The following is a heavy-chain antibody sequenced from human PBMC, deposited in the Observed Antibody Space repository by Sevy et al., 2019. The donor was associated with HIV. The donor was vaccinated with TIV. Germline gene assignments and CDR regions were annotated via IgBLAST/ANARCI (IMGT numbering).Heavy chain of an antibody. CDR1: GITFSSHA. V-gene: IGHV3-23*01. D-gene: IGHD2-2*01. CDR3: AKGGYCSSTSCYFHP. J-gene: IGHJ5*02. CDR2: ISGSGGSA. Sequence: GGSLRLSCAASGITFSSHAMSWVRQAPGKGLEWVSTISGSGGSAYYADPVKGRFTISRDNSKNTLYLQMISLRVEDMAIYYCAKGGYCSSTSCYFHPWGQGTLVTVSS.